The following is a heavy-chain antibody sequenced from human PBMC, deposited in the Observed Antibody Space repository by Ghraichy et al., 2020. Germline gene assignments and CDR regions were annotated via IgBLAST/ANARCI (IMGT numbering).Heavy chain of an antibody. V-gene: IGHV4-59*01. D-gene: IGHD4-23*01. CDR3: ARVRGSVVNHDYYMDV. J-gene: IGHJ6*03. CDR1: GGSISSYY. Sequence: SETLSLTCTVSGGSISSYYWGWIRQPPGKGLEWIGYIYYGGSTNYNPSLKSRVTISEDTSKNQFSLKLSSVTAADTAVYYCARVRGSVVNHDYYMDVWGKGTTVTVSS. CDR2: IYYGGST.